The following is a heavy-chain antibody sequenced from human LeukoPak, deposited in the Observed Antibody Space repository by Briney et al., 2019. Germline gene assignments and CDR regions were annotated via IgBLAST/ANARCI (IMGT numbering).Heavy chain of an antibody. CDR2: ISTYNGNT. V-gene: IGHV1-18*01. J-gene: IGHJ4*02. CDR1: GYTFTTNG. D-gene: IGHD3-3*01. CDR3: VMPIFGEAYYFDY. Sequence: ASVKVSCKASGYTFTTNGISWVRQAPGQGLEWMGWISTYNGNTDYAQKLQGRVTMTTDTSASTAYMELRSLRSDDTAVYYCVMPIFGEAYYFDYWGQGTLVTVSS.